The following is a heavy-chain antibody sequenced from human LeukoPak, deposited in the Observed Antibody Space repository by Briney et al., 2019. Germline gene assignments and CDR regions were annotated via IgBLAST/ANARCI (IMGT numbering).Heavy chain of an antibody. CDR1: GYTFTSYG. D-gene: IGHD3-10*01. V-gene: IGHV1-18*01. J-gene: IGHJ4*02. Sequence: APVKVSCKASGYTFTSYGISWVRQAPGQGLEWMGWISAYNGNTNYAQKFQGRVTMTTDTSTSTAYMELRSLRSDDTAVYYCARGTPWQGYYGSGSYSAIDYWGQGTLVTVSS. CDR3: ARGTPWQGYYGSGSYSAIDY. CDR2: ISAYNGNT.